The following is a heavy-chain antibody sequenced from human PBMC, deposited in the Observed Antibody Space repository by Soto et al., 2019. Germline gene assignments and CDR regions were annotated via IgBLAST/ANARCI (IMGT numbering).Heavy chain of an antibody. CDR1: GLTLSDHY. J-gene: IGHJ4*02. CDR3: ARASKGTTTSYFDY. CDR2: TRNKAKRFTT. V-gene: IGHV3-72*01. D-gene: IGHD1-1*01. Sequence: EVQLVESGGGLVQPGGSLRLSCAVSGLTLSDHYMDWVRQAPGKGLEWVGRTRNKAKRFTTRYAASVEGRFTISRDDSKNSMYLQMNSLKIEDTAVYYCARASKGTTTSYFDYWGQGTLVTVSS.